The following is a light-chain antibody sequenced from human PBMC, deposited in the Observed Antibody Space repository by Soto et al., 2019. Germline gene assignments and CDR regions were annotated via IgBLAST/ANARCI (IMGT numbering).Light chain of an antibody. V-gene: IGKV3-15*01. J-gene: IGKJ5*01. CDR1: QSISSK. CDR2: GAS. CDR3: QQYNSWTTFT. Sequence: EIVMTQSPATLSVSPGERATLSCRASQSISSKLGWYQQRPGQAPRLLIYGASTRATGIPARFSGSGSGTEFTLPISSLQSEDSAVYYCQQYNSWTTFTFGQGTRLEIK.